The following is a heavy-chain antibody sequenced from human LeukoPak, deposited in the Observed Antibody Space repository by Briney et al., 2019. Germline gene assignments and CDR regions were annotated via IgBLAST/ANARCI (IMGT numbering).Heavy chain of an antibody. CDR3: ARCDSGGWFFDS. V-gene: IGHV4-34*01. D-gene: IGHD6-19*01. J-gene: IGHJ5*01. CDR1: VGSLSGFS. Sequence: PSETLSLTCDVSVGSLSGFSWNWIRQPPGKGLEWLGEINQSGSTKYNPSLKSRVTISIDTSKSQFSLKMNSMTAADTAVYYCARCDSGGWFFDSWGQGALVTVSS. CDR2: INQSGST.